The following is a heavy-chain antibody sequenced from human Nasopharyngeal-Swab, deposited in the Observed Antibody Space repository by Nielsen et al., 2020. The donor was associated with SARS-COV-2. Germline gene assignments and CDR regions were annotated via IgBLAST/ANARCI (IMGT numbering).Heavy chain of an antibody. V-gene: IGHV3-48*01. Sequence: GESLKISCAASGFTFSSYSMNWVRQAPGKGLEWVSYISSSSRTIYYADSVKGRFTISRDNAKNSLYLQMNSLRAEDTAVYYCARDLGDYGDYWGQGTLVTVSS. CDR3: ARDLGDYGDY. D-gene: IGHD4-17*01. J-gene: IGHJ4*02. CDR1: GFTFSSYS. CDR2: ISSSSRTI.